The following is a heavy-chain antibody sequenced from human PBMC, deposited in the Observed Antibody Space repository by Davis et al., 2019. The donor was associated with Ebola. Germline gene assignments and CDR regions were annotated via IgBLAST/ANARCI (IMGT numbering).Heavy chain of an antibody. J-gene: IGHJ6*02. Sequence: MPSKTLSLTCTVSGGSISSGGYYWSWIRQHPGKGLEWIGYIYYSGSTYYNPSLKSRVTISVDTSKNQFSLKLSSVTAADTAVYYCASNYYDSSGYLLYYYGMDVWGQGTTVTVSS. CDR1: GGSISSGGYY. D-gene: IGHD3-22*01. CDR2: IYYSGST. V-gene: IGHV4-31*03. CDR3: ASNYYDSSGYLLYYYGMDV.